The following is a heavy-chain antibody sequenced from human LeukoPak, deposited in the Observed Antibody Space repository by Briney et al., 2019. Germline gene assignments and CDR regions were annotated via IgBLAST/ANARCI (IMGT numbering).Heavy chain of an antibody. J-gene: IGHJ5*02. V-gene: IGHV3-23*01. CDR2: ISGSGATT. CDR1: GFTFSSYA. D-gene: IGHD1-26*01. Sequence: GGSLRLSCAASGFTFSSYAMSWVRQAPGKGLEWVSAISGSGATTYYADSVKGRFTISRDNSKNTLYLQMNSLRAEDTAVYYCAKGTSSGSYRRFDPWGQGTLVTVSS. CDR3: AKGTSSGSYRRFDP.